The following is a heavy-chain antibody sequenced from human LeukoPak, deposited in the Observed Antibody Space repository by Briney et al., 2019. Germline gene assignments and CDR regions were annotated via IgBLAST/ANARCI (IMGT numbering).Heavy chain of an antibody. CDR1: GFTFSTYW. CDR2: MKRDGSEI. D-gene: IGHD3/OR15-3a*01. CDR3: AKDQDSQLDHYFDY. Sequence: PGGSLRLSCSASGFTFSTYWMSWVRQAPGKGLEWVANMKRDGSEIYYVDSVKGRFTISRDISKNTLYLQLNSLRPEDTAVYYCAKDQDSQLDHYFDYWGQGTLVTVSS. J-gene: IGHJ4*02. V-gene: IGHV3-7*01.